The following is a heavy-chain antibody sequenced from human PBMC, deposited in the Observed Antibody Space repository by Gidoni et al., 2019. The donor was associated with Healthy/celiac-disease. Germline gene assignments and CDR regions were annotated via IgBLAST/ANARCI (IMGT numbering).Heavy chain of an antibody. CDR1: GFTFSRYE. CDR3: ARAITGTTSPFDY. D-gene: IGHD1-7*01. Sequence: EVQLVESGGGLVQPGGSLRLSCAASGFTFSRYEMNWVRQAPGKGLEWVSYISSSGSTIYYADSVKGRFTIARDNAKNSLYLQMNSLRAEDTAVYYCARAITGTTSPFDYWGQGTLVTVSS. V-gene: IGHV3-48*03. CDR2: ISSSGSTI. J-gene: IGHJ4*02.